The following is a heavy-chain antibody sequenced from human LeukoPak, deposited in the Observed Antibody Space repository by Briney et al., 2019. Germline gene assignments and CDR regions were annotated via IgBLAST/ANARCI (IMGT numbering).Heavy chain of an antibody. J-gene: IGHJ4*02. CDR2: IYRKSDGGTT. Sequence: GGSLRPSCAASGFTFSSAWMTWVRQTPGKGLEWLGRIYRKSDGGTTDYAAPVKGRFTISRDDSINTVYLQMNSLKPEDSAVSSCYLVILGSPRCHYWRQRPLDRVFS. D-gene: IGHD2-21*01. V-gene: IGHV3-15*01. CDR3: YLVILGSPRCHY. CDR1: GFTFSSAW.